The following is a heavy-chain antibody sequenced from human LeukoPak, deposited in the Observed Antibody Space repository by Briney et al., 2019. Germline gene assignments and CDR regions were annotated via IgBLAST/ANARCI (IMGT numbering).Heavy chain of an antibody. V-gene: IGHV6-1*01. Sequence: SQTLSLTYAISGDSVSNSGVAWNWIRQSPSRGLEWLGRTYYGSKWYNDYAVSLKSRIAINPDTAKNQFSLQLNSVTPDDTGVYYCVRDAGPAPLFDLWGLGTLVTVSS. D-gene: IGHD6-13*01. J-gene: IGHJ5*02. CDR1: GDSVSNSGVA. CDR2: TYYGSKWYN. CDR3: VRDAGPAPLFDL.